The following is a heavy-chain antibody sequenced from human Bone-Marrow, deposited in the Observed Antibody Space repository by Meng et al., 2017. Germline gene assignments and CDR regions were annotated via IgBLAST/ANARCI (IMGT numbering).Heavy chain of an antibody. V-gene: IGHV4-34*01. D-gene: IGHD2-21*02. CDR1: GGSFSGYY. J-gene: IGHJ2*01. CDR3: ARLFVVTAIRALWGWYFDL. CDR2: INHSGST. Sequence: SETLSLTCAVYGGSFSGYYWSWIRQPPGKGLEWIGEINHSGSTNYNPSLKSRVTISVDTSKNQFSLQLSSVTAADTAVYYCARLFVVTAIRALWGWYFDLWGRGTLVTVSS.